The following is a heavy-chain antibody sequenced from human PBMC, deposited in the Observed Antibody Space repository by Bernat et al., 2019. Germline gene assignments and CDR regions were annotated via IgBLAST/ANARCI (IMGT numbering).Heavy chain of an antibody. CDR3: ARHYYDILTGYYRSRENNWFDP. V-gene: IGHV4-39*01. CDR1: GGSISSSSYY. Sequence: QLQLQESGPGLVKPSETLSLTCTVSGGSISSSSYYWGWIRQPPGKGLEWIGSIYYSGSTYYNPSLKSRVTISVDTSKNQLSLKLSSVTAADTAVYYCARHYYDILTGYYRSRENNWFDPWGQGTLVTVSS. J-gene: IGHJ5*02. D-gene: IGHD3-9*01. CDR2: IYYSGST.